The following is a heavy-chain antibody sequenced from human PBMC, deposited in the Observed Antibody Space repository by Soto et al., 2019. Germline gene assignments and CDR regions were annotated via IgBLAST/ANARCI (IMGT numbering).Heavy chain of an antibody. D-gene: IGHD5-18*01. Sequence: LRLSCAAAGFTFSNHWIHWVRQAPGKGLVWVSRINGDGTGTFYADSVRGRFAISRDNAENTVYLQMNGLRAEDTAVYYCARGIQYRYGMDVWGQGTTVTVSS. CDR1: GFTFSNHW. V-gene: IGHV3-74*01. J-gene: IGHJ6*02. CDR3: ARGIQYRYGMDV. CDR2: INGDGTGT.